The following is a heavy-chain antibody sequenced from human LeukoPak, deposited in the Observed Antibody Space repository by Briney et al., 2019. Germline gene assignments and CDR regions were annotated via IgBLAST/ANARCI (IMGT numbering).Heavy chain of an antibody. Sequence: GGSLRLSCAASGFTVSCNYMSWVRQAPGKGLEWVSVIYSGGSTYYADSVKGRFTISRDNSKNTLYLQMNSLRAEDTAVYYCARDRGGYKFDYWGQGTLVTVSS. J-gene: IGHJ4*02. CDR2: IYSGGST. CDR3: ARDRGGYKFDY. CDR1: GFTVSCNY. D-gene: IGHD5-24*01. V-gene: IGHV3-53*01.